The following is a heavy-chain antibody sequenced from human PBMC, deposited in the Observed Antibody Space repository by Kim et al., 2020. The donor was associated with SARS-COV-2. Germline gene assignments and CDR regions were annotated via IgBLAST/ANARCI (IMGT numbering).Heavy chain of an antibody. CDR3: ARVSVGYGDYRRWFDP. V-gene: IGHV1-69*13. CDR1: GGTFSSYA. D-gene: IGHD4-17*01. CDR2: IIPIFGTA. J-gene: IGHJ5*02. Sequence: SVKVSCKASGGTFSSYAISWVRQAPGQGLEWMGGIIPIFGTANYAQKFQGRVTITADESTSTAYMELSSLRSEDTAVYYCARVSVGYGDYRRWFDPWGQGTLVTVSS.